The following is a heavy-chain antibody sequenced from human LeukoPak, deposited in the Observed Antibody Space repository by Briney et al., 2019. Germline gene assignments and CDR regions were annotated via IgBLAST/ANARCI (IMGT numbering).Heavy chain of an antibody. CDR3: ARGPDYVWGSYRLFDY. V-gene: IGHV4-30-4*01. J-gene: IGHJ4*02. Sequence: PSETLSLTCTVSGGSISSGDYYWSWIRQPPGKGLEWIGYIYYSGSTYYNPSLKSRVTISVDTSKNQFSLKLSSVTAADTAVYYCARGPDYVWGSYRLFDYWGQGTLVTVSS. CDR2: IYYSGST. CDR1: GGSISSGDYY. D-gene: IGHD3-16*02.